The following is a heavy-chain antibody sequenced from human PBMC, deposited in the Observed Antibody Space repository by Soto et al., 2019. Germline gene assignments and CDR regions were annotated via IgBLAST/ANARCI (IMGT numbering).Heavy chain of an antibody. CDR2: ISAYNGNT. Sequence: ASVKVSCKASGYTFATYAVSWVRQAPGQGLKWMGWISAYNGNTINAQKFQGRVTLTTDTSTSTAYMALTSLTSDDTAVYYCARVGGALGDLDYWGQGTLVTVSS. CDR3: ARVGGALGDLDY. D-gene: IGHD3-16*01. V-gene: IGHV1-18*01. CDR1: GYTFATYA. J-gene: IGHJ4*02.